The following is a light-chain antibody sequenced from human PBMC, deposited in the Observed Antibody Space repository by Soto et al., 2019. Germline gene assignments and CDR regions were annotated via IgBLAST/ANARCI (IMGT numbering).Light chain of an antibody. CDR3: QQYGSSPYT. CDR1: QSVSSSY. J-gene: IGKJ2*01. Sequence: EIVLTQSPGTLSLSPGERATLSCRASQSVSSSYLAWYQQKPGQAPRLLIYSASSRATGIPDRFSGSGSGTDFTLTISGLEPEDFAVYYCQQYGSSPYTFGQGTKLEIK. V-gene: IGKV3-20*01. CDR2: SAS.